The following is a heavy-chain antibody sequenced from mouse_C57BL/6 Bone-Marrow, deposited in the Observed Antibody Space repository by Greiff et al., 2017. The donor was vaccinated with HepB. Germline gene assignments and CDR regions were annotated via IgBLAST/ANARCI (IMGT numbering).Heavy chain of an antibody. CDR3: AREGLGFAY. CDR1: GYTFTDYY. CDR2: INPNNGGT. V-gene: IGHV1-26*01. J-gene: IGHJ3*01. D-gene: IGHD2-2*01. Sequence: VQLQQSGPELVKPRASVKISCKASGYTFTDYYMNWVKQSHGKSLEWIGDINPNNGGTSYNQKFKGKATLTVDKSSSTAYMELRSLTSEDSAVYYCAREGLGFAYWGQGTLVTVSA.